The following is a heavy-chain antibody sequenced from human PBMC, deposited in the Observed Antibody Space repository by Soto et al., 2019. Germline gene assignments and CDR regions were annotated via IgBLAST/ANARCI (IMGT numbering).Heavy chain of an antibody. Sequence: ASVKVSCKVSGYTLSELSMHRVRQAPGKGLEWMGGFDPEDGETLYAQKFQGRVSMTEDTSTDTAYMELSSLRSDDTAVYYCARDPDSSGYSDAFDIWGQGTMVTVSS. J-gene: IGHJ3*02. CDR1: GYTLSELS. V-gene: IGHV1-24*01. D-gene: IGHD3-22*01. CDR3: ARDPDSSGYSDAFDI. CDR2: FDPEDGET.